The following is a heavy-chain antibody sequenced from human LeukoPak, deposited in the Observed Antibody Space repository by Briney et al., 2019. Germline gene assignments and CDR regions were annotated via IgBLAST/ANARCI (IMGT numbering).Heavy chain of an antibody. D-gene: IGHD1-26*01. Sequence: GGSLRLSCAASGFTVSSNYMSWVRQAPGKGLEWVSVIYSGGSTNYADSVKGRFTISRDNSKNTLYLQMNSLRAGDTAVYYCARLGSYYGLTDYWGQGTLVTVSS. CDR2: IYSGGST. CDR3: ARLGSYYGLTDY. CDR1: GFTVSSNY. V-gene: IGHV3-66*04. J-gene: IGHJ4*02.